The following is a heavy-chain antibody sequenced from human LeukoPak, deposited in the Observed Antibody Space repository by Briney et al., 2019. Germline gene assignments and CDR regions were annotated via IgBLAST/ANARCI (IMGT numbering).Heavy chain of an antibody. D-gene: IGHD1-26*01. V-gene: IGHV4-39*01. CDR1: GGSISSSSYY. J-gene: IGHJ2*01. CDR2: IYYSGST. CDR3: ARYSGSYRAGWYFDL. Sequence: SETLSLTCTVSGGSISSSSYYWCWIRQPPGKGLEWIGSIYYSGSTYYNPSLKSRVTISVDTSKNQFSLKLSSVTAADTAVYYCARYSGSYRAGWYFDLWGRGTLVTVSS.